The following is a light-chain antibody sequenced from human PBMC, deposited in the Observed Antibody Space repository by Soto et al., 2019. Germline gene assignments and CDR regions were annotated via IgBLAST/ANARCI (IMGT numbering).Light chain of an antibody. CDR3: SSYAASNNLV. CDR2: EVT. CDR1: SSDVGTYKY. Sequence: QSALTQPPSASGSPGQSVTISCTGTSSDVGTYKYVSWYQQHPGKAPKLMIYEVTKRPSGVPDRFSGSKSGNTASLTVSGLQAEDEADYYWSSYAASNNLVLGTGSKLTV. J-gene: IGLJ1*01. V-gene: IGLV2-8*01.